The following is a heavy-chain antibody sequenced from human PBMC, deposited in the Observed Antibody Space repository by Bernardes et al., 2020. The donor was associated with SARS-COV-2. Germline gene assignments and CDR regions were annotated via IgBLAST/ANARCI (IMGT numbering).Heavy chain of an antibody. CDR3: AKRRIMGGDPGNHFDS. D-gene: IGHD1-26*01. CDR1: GFTFSTYA. V-gene: IGHV3-23*01. CDR2: ISGSGDSAQSI. J-gene: IGHJ4*02. Sequence: GGSLRLSCAASGFTFSTYAMSWVRQAPGKGLEWVSAISGSGDSAQSIYYADSVKGRFTISRDNSKNTVYLQMYSLRSEDTAVYYCAKRRIMGGDPGNHFDSWGQGTLVTVSS.